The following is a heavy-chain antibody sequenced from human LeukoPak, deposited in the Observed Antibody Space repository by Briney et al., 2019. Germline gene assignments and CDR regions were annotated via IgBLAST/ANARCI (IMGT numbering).Heavy chain of an antibody. Sequence: GVSLTLSCAPSGCTSSNYATNWVRHAPGKGLEWVSAISGSGADTYYADSVKGRFTVSRENSKNTLYLQMNSLRAEDTAIYFCAKELRRSLTYYFDYWGQGTLVTVSS. V-gene: IGHV3-23*01. D-gene: IGHD2-15*01. CDR1: GCTSSNYA. CDR3: AKELRRSLTYYFDY. J-gene: IGHJ4*02. CDR2: ISGSGADT.